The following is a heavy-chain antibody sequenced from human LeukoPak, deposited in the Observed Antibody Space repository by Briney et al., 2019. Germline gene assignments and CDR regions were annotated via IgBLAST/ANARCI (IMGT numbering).Heavy chain of an antibody. CDR2: VDPEDGET. CDR1: GYTFTDYY. J-gene: IGHJ4*02. D-gene: IGHD1-26*01. CDR3: ATDRDSGSYYAFDY. Sequence: ASVKVSCKVPGYTFTDYYMHWVQQAPGKGLEWMGLVDPEDGETIYAEKFQGRVTITADTSTDTAYMELSSLRSEDTAVYYCATDRDSGSYYAFDYWGQGTLVTVSS. V-gene: IGHV1-69-2*01.